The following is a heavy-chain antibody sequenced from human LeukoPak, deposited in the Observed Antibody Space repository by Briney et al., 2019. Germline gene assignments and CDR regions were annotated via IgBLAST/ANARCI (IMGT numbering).Heavy chain of an antibody. CDR2: IVVGSGNT. D-gene: IGHD3-22*01. Sequence: SVKVSCKASGFTFTSSAVQWVRQARGQRLEWIGWIVVGSGNTNYAQKFQERVTMTRDMSTSTAYMELSSLRSEDTAVYYCAADPSYYDSSGYPPNYWGQGTLVTVSS. V-gene: IGHV1-58*01. J-gene: IGHJ4*02. CDR1: GFTFTSSA. CDR3: AADPSYYDSSGYPPNY.